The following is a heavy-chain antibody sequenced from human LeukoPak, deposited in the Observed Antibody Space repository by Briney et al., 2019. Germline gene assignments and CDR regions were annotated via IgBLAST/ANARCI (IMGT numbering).Heavy chain of an antibody. D-gene: IGHD3-22*01. CDR3: ARDRAGYYDSSGYPDY. CDR1: GYTFTGYY. J-gene: IGHJ4*02. V-gene: IGHV1-2*06. Sequence: ASVKVSCKAPGYTFTGYYMHWVRQAPGQGLEWMGRINPNSGGTNYAQKFQGRVTMTRDTSISTAYMELSRLRSDDTAVYYCARDRAGYYDSSGYPDYWGQGTLVTVSS. CDR2: INPNSGGT.